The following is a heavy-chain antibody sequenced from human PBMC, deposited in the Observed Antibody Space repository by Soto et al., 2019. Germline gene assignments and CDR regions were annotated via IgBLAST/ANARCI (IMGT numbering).Heavy chain of an antibody. CDR3: ARDGEAMVTAYYYYGMDV. J-gene: IGHJ6*02. Sequence: GGSLRLSCAASGFTFSSYGMHWVRQAPGKGLEWVAVIWYDGSNKYYADSVKGRFTISRDNSKNTLYLQMNSLRAEDTAVYYCARDGEAMVTAYYYYGMDVWGQGTTVTVS. V-gene: IGHV3-33*01. CDR1: GFTFSSYG. D-gene: IGHD5-18*01. CDR2: IWYDGSNK.